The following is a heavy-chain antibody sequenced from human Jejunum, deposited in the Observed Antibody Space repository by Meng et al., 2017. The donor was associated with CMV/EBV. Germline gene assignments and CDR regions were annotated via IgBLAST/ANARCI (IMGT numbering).Heavy chain of an antibody. CDR1: YW. Sequence: YWMSWVRQAPGKGLEWVANINQDGSERYYVDSVKGRFTISRDDAKNSLFLQMSSLRDEDTAVYYCARILRESYDFWSGSDYGMDVWGQGTTVTVSS. CDR2: INQDGSER. J-gene: IGHJ6*02. D-gene: IGHD3-3*01. CDR3: ARILRESYDFWSGSDYGMDV. V-gene: IGHV3-7*01.